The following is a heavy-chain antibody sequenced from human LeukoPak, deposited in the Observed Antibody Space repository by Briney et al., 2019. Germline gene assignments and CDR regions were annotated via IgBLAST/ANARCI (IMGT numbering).Heavy chain of an antibody. D-gene: IGHD1-7*01. CDR1: GGSFSGYY. V-gene: IGHV4-34*01. J-gene: IGHJ4*02. CDR3: ASVPGTGTTHSGYFDY. CDR2: INHSGST. Sequence: SETLSLTCAVYGGSFSGYYWSWIRQPPGKGLEWIGEINHSGSTNYNPSLKSRVTISVDTSKNQFSLKLSSVTAADTAVYYCASVPGTGTTHSGYFDYWGQGTLVTVSS.